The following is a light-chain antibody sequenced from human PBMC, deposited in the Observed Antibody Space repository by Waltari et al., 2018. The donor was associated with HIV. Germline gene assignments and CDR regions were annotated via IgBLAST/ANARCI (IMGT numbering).Light chain of an antibody. CDR2: DAS. CDR3: QQRSDWPPT. CDR1: QSVGSY. V-gene: IGKV3-11*01. Sequence: EIVLTRSPATLSLSPGERATLSCRASQSVGSYLGWYQQKPGQAPRLLIYDASNRATVIPARFSGSGSGTDFTLTISSLEPEDFAVYYCQQRSDWPPTFGQGTKVEIK. J-gene: IGKJ1*01.